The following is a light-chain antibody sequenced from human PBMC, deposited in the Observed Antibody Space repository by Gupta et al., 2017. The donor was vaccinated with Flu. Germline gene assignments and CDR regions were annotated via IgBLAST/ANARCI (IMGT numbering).Light chain of an antibody. J-gene: IGKJ4*01. CDR1: QGISSW. Sequence: DIQMTQSPSSVSASVGDRVTITCRASQGISSWLGWYQQKPGKAPKLLIYDASRVQGGVPSRCSSSGSGTDFTLTISSLQPEDFATYYCQHTSSFPVTFGRGTKVEIK. CDR2: DAS. V-gene: IGKV1D-12*01. CDR3: QHTSSFPVT.